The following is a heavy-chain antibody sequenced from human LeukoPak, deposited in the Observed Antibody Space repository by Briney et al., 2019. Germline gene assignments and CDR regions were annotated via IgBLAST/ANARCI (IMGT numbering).Heavy chain of an antibody. V-gene: IGHV4-59*01. Sequence: SETLSLTCTVSGGSISSYYWSWIRQPPGKGLEWIGYIYYSGSTNYNPSLKSQVTISVDTSKNQFSLKLSSVTAADTAVYYCALGYCSSTSCSDYYYGMDVWGQGTTVTVSS. CDR2: IYYSGST. D-gene: IGHD2-2*03. J-gene: IGHJ6*02. CDR1: GGSISSYY. CDR3: ALGYCSSTSCSDYYYGMDV.